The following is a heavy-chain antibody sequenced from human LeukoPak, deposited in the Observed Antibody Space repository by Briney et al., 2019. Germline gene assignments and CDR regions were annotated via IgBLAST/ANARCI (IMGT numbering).Heavy chain of an antibody. D-gene: IGHD6-13*01. V-gene: IGHV3-53*01. J-gene: IGHJ5*02. CDR2: IYSGTI. CDR3: ARGWGGSSWYFGWFDP. Sequence: GGSLRLSCTVSGFTVSSNSMSWVRQAPGKGLEWVSFIYSGTIHYSDSVKGRFTISRDNSKNTLYLQMNSLRAEDTAVYYCARGWGGSSWYFGWFDPWGQGTLVTVSS. CDR1: GFTVSSNS.